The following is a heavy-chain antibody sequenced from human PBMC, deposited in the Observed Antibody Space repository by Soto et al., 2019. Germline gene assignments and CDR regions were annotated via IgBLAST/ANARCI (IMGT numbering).Heavy chain of an antibody. Sequence: QVQLVQSGAEVKKPGASVKVSCKASGYTFTSYDINWVRQATGQGLEWMGWMNPNSGNTGYAQKFQGRVTMTRNTSISTAYMELSSLRSEDTAVYYCARSPNRIAALTRGWFDPWGQGTLVTVSS. J-gene: IGHJ5*02. V-gene: IGHV1-8*01. D-gene: IGHD6-6*01. CDR2: MNPNSGNT. CDR1: GYTFTSYD. CDR3: ARSPNRIAALTRGWFDP.